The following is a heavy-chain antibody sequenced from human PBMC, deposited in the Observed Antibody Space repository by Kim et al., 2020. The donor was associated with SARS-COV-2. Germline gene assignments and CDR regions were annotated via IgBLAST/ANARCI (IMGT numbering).Heavy chain of an antibody. Sequence: GGSLRLSCAASGFTFSSYAMHWVRQAPGKGLEWVAVISYDGSNKYYADSVKGRFTISRDNSKNTLYLQMNSLRAEDTAVYYCARDNEGDYFDYWGQGTLVTVSS. J-gene: IGHJ4*02. V-gene: IGHV3-30*04. D-gene: IGHD2-8*01. CDR3: ARDNEGDYFDY. CDR2: ISYDGSNK. CDR1: GFTFSSYA.